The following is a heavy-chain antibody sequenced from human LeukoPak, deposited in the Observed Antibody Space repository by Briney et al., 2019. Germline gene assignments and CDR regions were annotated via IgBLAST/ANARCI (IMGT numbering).Heavy chain of an antibody. CDR1: GGSFSGYY. CDR3: AREIVTGGDTFDI. Sequence: SETLSLTCAVYGGSFSGYYWSWIRQPPGKGLEWIGEINHSGSTNYNPSLKSRVTISVDTSKNQFSLKLSSVTAADTAVYYCAREIVTGGDTFDIWGQGTMVTVSS. J-gene: IGHJ3*02. V-gene: IGHV4-34*01. D-gene: IGHD2-21*01. CDR2: INHSGST.